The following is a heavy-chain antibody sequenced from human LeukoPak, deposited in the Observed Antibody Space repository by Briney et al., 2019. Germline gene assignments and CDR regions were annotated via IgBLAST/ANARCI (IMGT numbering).Heavy chain of an antibody. CDR2: IYPGDSDT. CDR1: GYSFTSYW. V-gene: IGHV5-51*01. J-gene: IGHJ6*03. Sequence: GESLKISCKGSGYSFTSYWIGWVRQMPGKGLEWMGIIYPGDSDTRYSLSFQGQVTISADKSISTAYLQWSSLKASDTAMYYCARRVSTLDYDFWSGSMDVWGKGTTVTVSS. CDR3: ARRVSTLDYDFWSGSMDV. D-gene: IGHD3-3*01.